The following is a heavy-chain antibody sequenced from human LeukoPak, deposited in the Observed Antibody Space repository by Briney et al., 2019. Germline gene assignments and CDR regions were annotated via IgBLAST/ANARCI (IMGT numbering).Heavy chain of an antibody. CDR3: RYSSSSDYYYYMDV. Sequence: ASVKVSCKASGYTFTSYDINWVRKATGQGLEWMGWMNPNSGNTGYAQKFQGRVTMPRNTSISTAYMELSSLRSEDTAMYYCRYSSSSDYYYYMDVWGKGTTVTVSS. V-gene: IGHV1-8*01. CDR1: GYTFTSYD. D-gene: IGHD6-6*01. CDR2: MNPNSGNT. J-gene: IGHJ6*03.